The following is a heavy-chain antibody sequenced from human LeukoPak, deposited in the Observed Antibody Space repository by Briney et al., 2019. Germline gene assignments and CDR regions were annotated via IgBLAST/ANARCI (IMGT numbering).Heavy chain of an antibody. D-gene: IGHD6-19*01. CDR1: GYSISSGYY. J-gene: IGHJ4*02. CDR3: ARQEYTNGWYPFDY. CDR2: IYYSGST. V-gene: IGHV4-38-2*02. Sequence: SETLSLTCTVSGYSISSGYYWGWIRQPPGKGLEWIGSIYYSGSTNYNPSLKSRVTISVDTSKNQFSLKLSSVTAADTAVYYCARQEYTNGWYPFDYWGQGTLVTVSS.